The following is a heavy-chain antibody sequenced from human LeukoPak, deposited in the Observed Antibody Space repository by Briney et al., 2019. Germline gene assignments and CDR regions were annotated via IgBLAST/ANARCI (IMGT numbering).Heavy chain of an antibody. Sequence: SETLSLTCAVYGGSFSGYYWSWIRQPPGKGLEWIGEINHSGSTNYNPSLKSRVTISVDTSKNQFSLKLSSATAADTAVYYCARGPTAVRDYWGQGTLVTVSS. J-gene: IGHJ4*02. CDR3: ARGPTAVRDY. CDR1: GGSFSGYY. V-gene: IGHV4-34*01. D-gene: IGHD6-19*01. CDR2: INHSGST.